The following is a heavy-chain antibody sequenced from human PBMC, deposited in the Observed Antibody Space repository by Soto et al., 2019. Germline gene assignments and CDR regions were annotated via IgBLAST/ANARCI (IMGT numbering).Heavy chain of an antibody. D-gene: IGHD2-2*01. J-gene: IGHJ5*02. Sequence: SETLSLTCTVSDGSISSGGYYWSWIRQHPGKGLEWIGYIYYSGSTYYNPSLKSRVTISVDTSKNQFSLKLSSVTAADTAVYYCARAPPAFLGYCSSTSCYGWFDPWGQGTLVTVSS. CDR2: IYYSGST. V-gene: IGHV4-31*03. CDR1: DGSISSGGYY. CDR3: ARAPPAFLGYCSSTSCYGWFDP.